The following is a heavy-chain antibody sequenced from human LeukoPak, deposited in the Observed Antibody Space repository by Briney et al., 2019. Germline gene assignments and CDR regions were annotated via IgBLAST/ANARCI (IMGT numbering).Heavy chain of an antibody. J-gene: IGHJ5*02. CDR1: GGTFSSYA. Sequence: ASVKVSCKASGGTFSSYAISWVRQAPGQGLEWMGGIIPIFGTANYAQKFQGRVTITADESTSTAYMELSSLRSEDTAVYYCARAGVIIPYALGPWGEGTLVTVSS. V-gene: IGHV1-69*01. D-gene: IGHD3-10*01. CDR3: ARAGVIIPYALGP. CDR2: IIPIFGTA.